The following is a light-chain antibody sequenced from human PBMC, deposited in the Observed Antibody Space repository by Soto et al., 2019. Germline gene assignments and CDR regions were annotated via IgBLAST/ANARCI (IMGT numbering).Light chain of an antibody. Sequence: DVQMPQSPSSLSASEGDRVTITCQASHAIPDYLNWYQHKPGEAPKLLIYDASKLEAGVPSRFSGRGSGTDFTFSISSLQPEDIATYYCQQYDNVPLTFGGGTKVEIK. CDR2: DAS. J-gene: IGKJ4*01. CDR3: QQYDNVPLT. CDR1: HAIPDY. V-gene: IGKV1-33*01.